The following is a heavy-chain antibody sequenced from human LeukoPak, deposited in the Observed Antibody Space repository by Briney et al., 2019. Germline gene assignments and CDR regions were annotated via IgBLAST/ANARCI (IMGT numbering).Heavy chain of an antibody. CDR1: GYTFTYHA. CDR3: ARDARSGDYYYGLDV. Sequence: GASVKVSCKASGYTFTYHAIHWVRQAPGQRLEWMGWINTGNGNTKYSQKFQGRVAITRDTSASTAYMELSSLRSEDTAVYYCARDARSGDYYYGLDVWGQGTTVTVSS. CDR2: INTGNGNT. V-gene: IGHV1-3*04. J-gene: IGHJ6*02. D-gene: IGHD2-2*01.